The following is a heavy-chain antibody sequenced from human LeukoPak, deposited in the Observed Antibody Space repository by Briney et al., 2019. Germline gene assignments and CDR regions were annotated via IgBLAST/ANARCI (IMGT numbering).Heavy chain of an antibody. CDR1: GFTFSSYA. CDR3: ARVIAARPARRTYYYMDV. Sequence: GGSLRLSCAASGFTFSSYAMSWVRQAPGKGLEWVSAISGSGGSTYYADSVKGRFTISRDNSKNTLYLQMNSLRAEDTAVYYCARVIAARPARRTYYYMDVWGKGTTVTVSS. D-gene: IGHD6-6*01. V-gene: IGHV3-23*01. J-gene: IGHJ6*03. CDR2: ISGSGGST.